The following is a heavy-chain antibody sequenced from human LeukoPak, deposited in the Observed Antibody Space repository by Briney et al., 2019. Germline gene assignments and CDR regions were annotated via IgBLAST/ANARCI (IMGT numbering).Heavy chain of an antibody. CDR2: ISSSSSYI. CDR1: GFTFSSYS. CDR3: ARDLSNADAFDI. Sequence: GGSLRLSCAASGFTFSSYSMNWVRQAPGKGLEWVSSISSSSSYIYYADSVKGRFTISRDNAKNSLYLQMNSLRAEDTAVYYCARDLSNADAFDIWGQGTVVTVSS. D-gene: IGHD1-1*01. J-gene: IGHJ3*02. V-gene: IGHV3-21*01.